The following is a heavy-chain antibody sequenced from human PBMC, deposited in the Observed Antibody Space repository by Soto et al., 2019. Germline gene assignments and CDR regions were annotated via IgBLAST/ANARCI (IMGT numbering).Heavy chain of an antibody. J-gene: IGHJ4*02. V-gene: IGHV4-34*01. CDR3: ARGRIVVVPAARNYFDY. Sequence: SETLSLTCAVYGGSFSGYYWSWIRQPPGKGLEWIGEINHSGSTNYNPSLKSRVTISVDTSKNQFSLKLSSVTAADTAVYYCARGRIVVVPAARNYFDYWGQGTLVTVSS. D-gene: IGHD2-2*01. CDR2: INHSGST. CDR1: GGSFSGYY.